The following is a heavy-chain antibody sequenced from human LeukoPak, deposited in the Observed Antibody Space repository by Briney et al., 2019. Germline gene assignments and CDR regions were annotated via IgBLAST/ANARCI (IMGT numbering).Heavy chain of an antibody. J-gene: IGHJ4*02. CDR2: INPSDGST. D-gene: IGHD2-2*01. Sequence: GASVTVSFTASGYTFTNYYMNCVRQAPGQGLEWMGLINPSDGSTTYAQKFQGRITMTRDTSTTTVYMELSSLRSEDTAVYYCARSLCSSSSCPIDYWGQGTLVTVSS. CDR3: ARSLCSSSSCPIDY. V-gene: IGHV1-46*01. CDR1: GYTFTNYY.